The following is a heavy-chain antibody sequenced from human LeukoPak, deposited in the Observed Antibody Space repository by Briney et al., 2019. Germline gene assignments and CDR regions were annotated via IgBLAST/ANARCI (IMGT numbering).Heavy chain of an antibody. CDR3: AKGMITFGVLDY. J-gene: IGHJ4*02. CDR1: GFTFSSYG. Sequence: GGSLRLSCAASGFTFSSYGMHWVRQAPGKGLEWVAVISYGGSNKYYADSVKGRFTISRDNSKNTLYLQMNSLRAEDTAVYYCAKGMITFGVLDYWGQGTLVTVSS. D-gene: IGHD3-16*01. V-gene: IGHV3-30*18. CDR2: ISYGGSNK.